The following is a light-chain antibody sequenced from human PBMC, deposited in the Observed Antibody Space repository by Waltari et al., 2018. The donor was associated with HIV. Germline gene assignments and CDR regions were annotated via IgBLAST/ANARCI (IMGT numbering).Light chain of an antibody. V-gene: IGKV1-5*01. CDR3: QQNNGL. CDR1: QNTGRW. Sequence: DNQMTQSPYTLSASIGDRVTITCRSRQNTGRWLAWYQQKPGKAPNLLMYEASILATGVPSRFSGSGFGTEFTLTISGLQPDDFATYYCQQNNGLFGPGTKVE. J-gene: IGKJ4*01. CDR2: EAS.